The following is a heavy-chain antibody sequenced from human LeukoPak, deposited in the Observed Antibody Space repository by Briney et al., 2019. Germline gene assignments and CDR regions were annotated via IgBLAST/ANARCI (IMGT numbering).Heavy chain of an antibody. V-gene: IGHV1-18*01. CDR2: ISAYNGNT. J-gene: IGHJ4*02. Sequence: GASVKVSCKASGYTFTSYGISWVRQAPGQGLEWMGWISAYNGNTNYAQKLQGRVTTTTDTSTSTAYMELRSLRSDDTAVYYCARGRLQDIAAAAIAYLLDDYWGQGTLVTVSS. D-gene: IGHD6-13*01. CDR1: GYTFTSYG. CDR3: ARGRLQDIAAAAIAYLLDDY.